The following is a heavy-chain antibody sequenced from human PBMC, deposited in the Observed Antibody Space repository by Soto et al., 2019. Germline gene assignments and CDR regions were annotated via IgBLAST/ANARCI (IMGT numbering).Heavy chain of an antibody. CDR3: AREGLIPAAENWFDP. J-gene: IGHJ5*02. CDR2: IYYSGST. V-gene: IGHV4-30-4*01. D-gene: IGHD2-2*01. CDR1: GGSISSGDYY. Sequence: SETLSLTCTVSGGSISSGDYYWSWIRQPPGKGLEWIGYIYYSGSTYYNPSLKSRVTISVDTSKNQFSLKLSSVTAADTAVYYCAREGLIPAAENWFDPWGQETLVTVSS.